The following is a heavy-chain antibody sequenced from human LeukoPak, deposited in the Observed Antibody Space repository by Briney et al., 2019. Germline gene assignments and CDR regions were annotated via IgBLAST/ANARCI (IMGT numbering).Heavy chain of an antibody. CDR1: GFTFSSYA. CDR3: ARDRYSLPGGY. CDR2: ISYDGSNK. Sequence: GGSLRLSCAASGFTFSSYAMHWVRQAPGKGLEWVAVISYDGSNKYYADSVKGRFTISRDNSKNTLYLQMNSLRAEDTAVYYCARDRYSLPGGYWGQGTLVTVSS. J-gene: IGHJ4*02. V-gene: IGHV3-30-3*01. D-gene: IGHD5-12*01.